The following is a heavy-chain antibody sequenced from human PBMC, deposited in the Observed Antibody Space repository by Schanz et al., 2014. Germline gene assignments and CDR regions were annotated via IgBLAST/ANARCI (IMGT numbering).Heavy chain of an antibody. V-gene: IGHV3-30*02. CDR3: AKELYSGSHYGWFDP. D-gene: IGHD1-26*01. CDR1: GFTFSNYG. Sequence: QVQLVESGGGVVQPGGSLRLSCAASGFTFSNYGLHWVRQAPGKGLEWVAFIRYNGINEYYADSVKGRFTISRDNSKNTLYLQMNSLRADDTAVYYCAKELYSGSHYGWFDPWGQGTLVTVSS. CDR2: IRYNGINE. J-gene: IGHJ5*02.